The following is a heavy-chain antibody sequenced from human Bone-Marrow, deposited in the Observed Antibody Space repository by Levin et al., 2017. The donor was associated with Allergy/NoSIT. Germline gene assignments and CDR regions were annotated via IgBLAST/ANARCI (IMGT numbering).Heavy chain of an antibody. V-gene: IGHV1-8*02. Sequence: PGGSLRLSCKASGNTFTTSDIIWVRQATGQGLEWMGWMNPNSGDTGYSQKFQGRVTMTRNTAISTAYMELSSLRSEDTAVYYCARGCKYYTDSSGYCDGIDYWGQGTPVTVSS. CDR1: GNTFTTSD. CDR3: ARGCKYYTDSSGYCDGIDY. CDR2: MNPNSGDT. D-gene: IGHD3-22*01. J-gene: IGHJ4*02.